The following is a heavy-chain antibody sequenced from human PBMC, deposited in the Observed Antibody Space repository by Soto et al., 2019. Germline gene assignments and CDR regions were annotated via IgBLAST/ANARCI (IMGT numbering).Heavy chain of an antibody. J-gene: IGHJ5*02. CDR3: ARGWRVEQWLVPDWFFH. CDR2: ISSSSSYI. CDR1: GFTFSSYS. V-gene: IGHV3-21*01. Sequence: EVQLVESGGGLVKPGGSLRLSCAASGFTFSSYSMNWVRQAPGKGLEWVSSISSSSSYIYYADSVKGRFTISRDNAKNSLYLQMNSLRAEDTAVYYGARGWRVEQWLVPDWFFHWGQGTLVTVSS. D-gene: IGHD6-19*01.